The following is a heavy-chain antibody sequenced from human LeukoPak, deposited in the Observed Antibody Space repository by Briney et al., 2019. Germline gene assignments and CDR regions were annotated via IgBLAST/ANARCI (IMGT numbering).Heavy chain of an antibody. Sequence: GGSLRLSCAASGFTFSRYSMNWVRQAPGKGPEWVSSISSSSSYIYYADSVKGRFTISRDNAKNSLYLQMNSLRAEDTAVYYCARDGSAARGHYYGMDVWGKGTTVTVSS. CDR1: GFTFSRYS. J-gene: IGHJ6*04. CDR3: ARDGSAARGHYYGMDV. D-gene: IGHD2-2*01. CDR2: ISSSSSYI. V-gene: IGHV3-21*01.